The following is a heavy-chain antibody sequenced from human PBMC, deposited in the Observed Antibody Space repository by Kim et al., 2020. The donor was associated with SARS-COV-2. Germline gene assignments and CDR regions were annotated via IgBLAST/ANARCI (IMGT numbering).Heavy chain of an antibody. Sequence: ASVKVSCKASGYTFTGYYMHWVRQAPGQGLEWMGWINPNSGGTNYAQKFQGWVTMTRDTSISTAYMELSRLRSDDTAVYYCARAGGAHQLTYYYGSGSYYIPPFDYWGQGTLVTVSS. V-gene: IGHV1-2*04. CDR1: GYTFTGYY. J-gene: IGHJ4*02. CDR2: INPNSGGT. D-gene: IGHD3-10*01. CDR3: ARAGGAHQLTYYYGSGSYYIPPFDY.